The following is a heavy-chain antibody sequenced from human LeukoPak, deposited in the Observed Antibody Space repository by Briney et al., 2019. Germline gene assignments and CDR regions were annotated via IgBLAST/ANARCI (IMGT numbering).Heavy chain of an antibody. CDR3: ARANYYGSGSNDALDF. CDR2: IYHSGST. D-gene: IGHD3-10*01. Sequence: PSGTLSLTCAVSGGSISSSNWWNWVRQPPGKGLEWIGEIYHSGSTNYNPSLKSRVTISVDKSKNQFSLKLRSVTAADTAVYHCARANYYGSGSNDALDFWGQGTMVTVSS. CDR1: GGSISSSNW. J-gene: IGHJ3*01. V-gene: IGHV4-4*02.